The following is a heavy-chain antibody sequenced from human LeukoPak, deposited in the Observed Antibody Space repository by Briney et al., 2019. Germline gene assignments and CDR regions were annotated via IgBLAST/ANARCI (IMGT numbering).Heavy chain of an antibody. D-gene: IGHD3-10*01. Sequence: PGGSLRLSCAASGFAFSSYSMNWVRQAPGKGLEWVSSISSSSSYIYYADSVKGRFTISRDNAKNSLYLQMNSLRAEDTAVYYCARGSGYYYGMDVWGQGTTVTVSS. V-gene: IGHV3-21*01. CDR2: ISSSSSYI. CDR3: ARGSGYYYGMDV. CDR1: GFAFSSYS. J-gene: IGHJ6*02.